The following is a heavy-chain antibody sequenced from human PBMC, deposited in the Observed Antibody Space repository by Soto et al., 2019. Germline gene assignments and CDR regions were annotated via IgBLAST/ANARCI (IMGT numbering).Heavy chain of an antibody. Sequence: GGSLRLSCAASGFTVSSNYMSWVRQAPGKGLEWVSVIYSGGNTYYADSVKGRFTISRHNSKNTLYLQMNSLRVEDTAVYYCAREFGAAAEEDQVDYWGQGTLVTVSS. D-gene: IGHD6-25*01. J-gene: IGHJ4*02. CDR1: GFTVSSNY. V-gene: IGHV3-53*04. CDR2: IYSGGNT. CDR3: AREFGAAAEEDQVDY.